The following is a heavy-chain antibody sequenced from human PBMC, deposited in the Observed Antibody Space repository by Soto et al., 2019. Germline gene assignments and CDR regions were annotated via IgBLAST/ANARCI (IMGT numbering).Heavy chain of an antibody. CDR3: AKAKLQFWLVGGDY. CDR2: ISSDGSEK. D-gene: IGHD5-18*01. Sequence: QVQLVESGGGVVQPGRSLRLSCAASGFTFSSCGMHWVRQVPGKGLEWVAIISSDGSEKHYADSVKGRFTISRDNSKNTLYLQMSSLRAEDTAVYYCAKAKLQFWLVGGDYWGQGSLVTVSS. J-gene: IGHJ4*02. V-gene: IGHV3-30*18. CDR1: GFTFSSCG.